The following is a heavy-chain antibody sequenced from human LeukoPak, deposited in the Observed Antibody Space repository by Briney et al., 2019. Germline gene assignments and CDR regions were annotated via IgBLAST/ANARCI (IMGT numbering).Heavy chain of an antibody. CDR2: IYYSGCT. V-gene: IGHV4-39*01. Sequence: SETLSLTRTVSGGSISSYYWGWIRQPPGKGLEWIGSIYYSGCTYYNPSLKSRVTISVDTSKNQFSLKLSSVTAADTAVYYCASHPLYDFWSGRGNYFDYWGQGTLVTVSS. CDR1: GGSISSYY. D-gene: IGHD3-3*01. CDR3: ASHPLYDFWSGRGNYFDY. J-gene: IGHJ4*02.